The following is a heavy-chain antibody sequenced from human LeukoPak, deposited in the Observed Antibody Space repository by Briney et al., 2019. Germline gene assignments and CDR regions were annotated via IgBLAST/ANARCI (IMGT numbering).Heavy chain of an antibody. Sequence: ASVKVSCKASGYTFTGSRMQWARQAPGQGLEWMGWINPSNGDTNSEQKFQGRVTMTRDTSISTVYMELSRLTSDDTAVYYCARSWYGMAVWGQGTTVIVSS. D-gene: IGHD6-13*01. CDR1: GYTFTGSR. V-gene: IGHV1-2*02. J-gene: IGHJ6*02. CDR2: INPSNGDT. CDR3: ARSWYGMAV.